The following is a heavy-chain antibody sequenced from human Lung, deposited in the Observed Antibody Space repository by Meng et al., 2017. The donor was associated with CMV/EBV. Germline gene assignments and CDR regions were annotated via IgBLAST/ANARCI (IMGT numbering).Heavy chain of an antibody. CDR1: GDIVSSNSAA. J-gene: IGHJ4*02. D-gene: IGHD4-23*01. Sequence: QVQLQHSGPGPVKPSQTPPLTCAISGDIVSSNSAAWHWIRQSPSRGLEWLGRTYYRSKWYHEYAVSVKSRITISPDTPKNQFSLQLNSMTPEDTAVYYCARGINGGCGDWGQGTLVTVSS. V-gene: IGHV6-1*01. CDR2: TYYRSKWYH. CDR3: ARGINGGCGD.